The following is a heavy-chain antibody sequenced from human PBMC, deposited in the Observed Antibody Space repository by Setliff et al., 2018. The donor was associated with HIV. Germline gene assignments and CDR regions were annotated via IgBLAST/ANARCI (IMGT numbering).Heavy chain of an antibody. V-gene: IGHV4-38-2*01. CDR3: ARGALSLTMTKLLPFFDS. CDR2: FHHSGNT. CDR1: GYSISNDYY. D-gene: IGHD3-22*01. Sequence: SETLSLTCAVSGYSISNDYYWGWIRQSPGKRLEWIGNFHHSGNTYYNPSLKSRVTISVDMSKNQFSLKMTSVTAADTAIYFCARGALSLTMTKLLPFFDSWGQGTQVTVSS. J-gene: IGHJ4*02.